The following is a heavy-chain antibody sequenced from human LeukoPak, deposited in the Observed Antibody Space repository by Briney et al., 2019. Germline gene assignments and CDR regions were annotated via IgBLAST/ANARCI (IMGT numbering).Heavy chain of an antibody. D-gene: IGHD2-15*01. Sequence: GGSLRLSCTTSGFTFADFPVSWVSQAPGKGLEWVGFIRRKAYGGTTDYAASVKGRFTISRDDSKSIAYLQMNSLKTEDTAVYYCSRVLPSGWRPLCFDSWGQGTLVTVSS. CDR1: GFTFADFP. J-gene: IGHJ5*01. CDR3: SRVLPSGWRPLCFDS. V-gene: IGHV3-49*04. CDR2: IRRKAYGGTT.